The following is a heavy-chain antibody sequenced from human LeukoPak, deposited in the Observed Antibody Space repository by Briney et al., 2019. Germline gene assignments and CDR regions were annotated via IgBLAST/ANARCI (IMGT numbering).Heavy chain of an antibody. Sequence: GGSLRLSCAASGFTFSSYSMNWVRQAPGKGLEWVSSISSSSSYIYYADSVKGRFTISRDNSKNTLYLQMNSLRAEDTAVYYCAKGAAVDYWGQGTLVTVSS. CDR3: AKGAAVDY. CDR2: ISSSSSYI. J-gene: IGHJ4*02. CDR1: GFTFSSYS. D-gene: IGHD6-13*01. V-gene: IGHV3-21*01.